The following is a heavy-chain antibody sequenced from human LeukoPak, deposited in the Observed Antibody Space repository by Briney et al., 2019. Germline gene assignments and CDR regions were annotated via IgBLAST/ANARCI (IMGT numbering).Heavy chain of an antibody. J-gene: IGHJ4*02. V-gene: IGHV4-59*01. Sequence: SETLSLTCTVSGGSIRSYYWSWIRQPPGKGLEWIGYIYYSGSTNYNPSLKSRVTISVDTSKNQFSLKLSSVTAADTAVYYCARGVAFFDYWGQGTLVTVSS. D-gene: IGHD2-21*01. CDR1: GGSIRSYY. CDR3: ARGVAFFDY. CDR2: IYYSGST.